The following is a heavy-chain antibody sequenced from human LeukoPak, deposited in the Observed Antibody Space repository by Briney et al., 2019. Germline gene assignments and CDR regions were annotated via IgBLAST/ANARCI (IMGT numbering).Heavy chain of an antibody. CDR3: ARVGIAARTLYNWFDP. Sequence: GGSLRLSCAASGFAFSSYVMHWVRQAPGKGLEWVAMISYDGTNKYYADSVRGRFTISRDNAKNSLYLQMNSLRAEDTAVYYCARVGIAARTLYNWFDPWGQGTLVTASS. CDR2: ISYDGTNK. CDR1: GFAFSSYV. V-gene: IGHV3-30*03. D-gene: IGHD6-6*01. J-gene: IGHJ5*02.